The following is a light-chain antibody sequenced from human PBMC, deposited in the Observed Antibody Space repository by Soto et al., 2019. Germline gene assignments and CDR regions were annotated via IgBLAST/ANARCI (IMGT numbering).Light chain of an antibody. CDR2: SAS. V-gene: IGKV1-12*01. CDR3: QQASSFPLT. J-gene: IGKJ4*01. CDR1: QPISSW. Sequence: IQMTQSPSSVSASVGDRVTITCRASQPISSWLAWYQQKPGQPPNLLIYSASTLRSGVPSRFSGSESGTLFTLTITRLQPEDFATYYCQQASSFPLTFGGGTKVEV.